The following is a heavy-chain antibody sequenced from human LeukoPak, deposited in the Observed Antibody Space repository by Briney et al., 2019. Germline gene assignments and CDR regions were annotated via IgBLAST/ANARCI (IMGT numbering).Heavy chain of an antibody. CDR3: ARRSRYSSSWGFWYFDL. CDR2: ISAYNGNT. Sequence: ASVKVSCKASGYTFTSYGISWVRQAPGQGLEWMGWISAYNGNTNYAQKLQGRVTITTDTSTSTAYMELRSLRSDDTAAYYCARRSRYSSSWGFWYFDLWGRGTLVTVSS. CDR1: GYTFTSYG. V-gene: IGHV1-18*01. D-gene: IGHD6-13*01. J-gene: IGHJ2*01.